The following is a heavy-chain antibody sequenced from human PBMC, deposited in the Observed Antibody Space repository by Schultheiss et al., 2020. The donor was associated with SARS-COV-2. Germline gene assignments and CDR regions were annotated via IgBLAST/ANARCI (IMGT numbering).Heavy chain of an antibody. J-gene: IGHJ6*02. D-gene: IGHD3-10*01. CDR1: GFTFSSYA. Sequence: GGSLRLSCAASGFTFSSYAMSWVRQAPGKGLEWVSAISGSGGSTYYADSVKGRFTISRDNSKNTPYLQMNSLRAEDTAVYYCARGGHYYGSGSYYNPYYYGMDVWGQGTTVTVSS. CDR3: ARGGHYYGSGSYYNPYYYGMDV. V-gene: IGHV3-23*01. CDR2: ISGSGGST.